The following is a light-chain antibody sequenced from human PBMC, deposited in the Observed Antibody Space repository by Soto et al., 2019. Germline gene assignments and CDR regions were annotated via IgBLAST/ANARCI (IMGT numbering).Light chain of an antibody. J-gene: IGKJ1*01. CDR2: GSS. Sequence: EIVLTQSPGTLSLSPGEIATLSCRAIQSVSSSYLSWYQQKPGQAPMLLIYGSSSRATGIPDRFSGSGSGTDFTLTISRLEPEDFAVYYFKQYGSXPRTCGQGTKV. V-gene: IGKV3-20*01. CDR1: QSVSSSY. CDR3: KQYGSXPRT.